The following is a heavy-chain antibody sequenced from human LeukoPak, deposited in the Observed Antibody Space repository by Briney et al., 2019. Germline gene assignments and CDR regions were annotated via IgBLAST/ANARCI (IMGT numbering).Heavy chain of an antibody. CDR2: IRHDGSDK. J-gene: IGHJ4*02. Sequence: GGSLRLSCAASGFTFSGYWMSWVRQAPGKGLEWVANIRHDGSDKYYVDSVKGRFTISRDNAKNSLSLQMNSLGVEDTALYYCARDGGIGFPFDFWGQGTLVTVSS. CDR3: ARDGGIGFPFDF. V-gene: IGHV3-7*01. D-gene: IGHD3-16*01. CDR1: GFTFSGYW.